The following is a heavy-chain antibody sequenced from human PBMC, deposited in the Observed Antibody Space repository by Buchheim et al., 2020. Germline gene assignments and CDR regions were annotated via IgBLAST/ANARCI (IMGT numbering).Heavy chain of an antibody. CDR1: GFTFSSYG. J-gene: IGHJ2*01. D-gene: IGHD5-24*01. CDR3: AKGTATIKGYFDL. CDR2: ISYDGSNK. V-gene: IGHV3-30*18. Sequence: QVQLVESGGGVVQPGRSLRLSCAASGFTFSSYGMHWVRQAPGKGLEWVVVISYDGSNKYYADSVKGRFTISRDNSMNTLYLQMNSLRAEDTAVYYCAKGTATIKGYFDLWGRGTL.